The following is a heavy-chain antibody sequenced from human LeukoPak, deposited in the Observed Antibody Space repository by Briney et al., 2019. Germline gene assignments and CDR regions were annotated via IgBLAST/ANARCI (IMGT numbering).Heavy chain of an antibody. Sequence: PGGSLRLSCAASGFTVSSNYMSWVRQAPGKGLEWVSVSYSDSSTYYADSVKGRFTISRDNSKSTLYLQMNSLRAEDTAVYYCARSSDCSGGSCRPYYYGMDVWGQGTTVTVSS. V-gene: IGHV3-66*02. J-gene: IGHJ6*02. CDR3: ARSSDCSGGSCRPYYYGMDV. CDR2: SYSDSST. CDR1: GFTVSSNY. D-gene: IGHD2-15*01.